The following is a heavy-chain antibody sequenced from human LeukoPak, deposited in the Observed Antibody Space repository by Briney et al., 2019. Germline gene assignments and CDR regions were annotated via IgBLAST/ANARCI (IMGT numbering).Heavy chain of an antibody. CDR1: GGSISSSSYY. D-gene: IGHD6-6*01. J-gene: IGHJ6*03. V-gene: IGHV4-39*01. Sequence: PSETLSLTCTVSGGSISSSSYYWGWIRQPPGKGLEWIGSIYYSGSPYYNPSLKSRVTISGDTSKNQFSLKLSSVTAADTAVYYCARRYIAARGYYYYYYMDVWGKGTTVTVSS. CDR3: ARRYIAARGYYYYYYMDV. CDR2: IYYSGSP.